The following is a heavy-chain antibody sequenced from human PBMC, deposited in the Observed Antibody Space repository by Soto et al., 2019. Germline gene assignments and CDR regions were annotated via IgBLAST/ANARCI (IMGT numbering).Heavy chain of an antibody. CDR1: GGSISSGDYY. CDR2: IYYSGST. CDR3: ARDLLKSYNWFDP. Sequence: SETLSLTCTVSGGSISSGDYYWSWIRQPPGKGLEWIGYIYYSGSTYYNPSLKSRVTISIDTSKNQFSLKLSSVTAADTAVYYCARDLLKSYNWFDPWGQGTLVTVSS. V-gene: IGHV4-30-4*01. J-gene: IGHJ5*02. D-gene: IGHD1-26*01.